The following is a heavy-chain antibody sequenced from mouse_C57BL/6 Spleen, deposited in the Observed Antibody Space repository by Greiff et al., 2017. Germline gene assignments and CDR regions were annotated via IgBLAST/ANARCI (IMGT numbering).Heavy chain of an antibody. CDR1: GFTFSSYG. D-gene: IGHD2-1*01. V-gene: IGHV5-6*01. CDR3: ARHDGNYAWSAY. Sequence: EVKLVESGGDLVKPGGSLKLSCAASGFTFSSYGMSWVRQTPDKRLEWVATISSGGSYTYYPDSVKGRFTISRDNAKNTLYLQMSSLKSEDTAMYYCARHDGNYAWSAYWGQGTLVTVSA. J-gene: IGHJ3*01. CDR2: ISSGGSYT.